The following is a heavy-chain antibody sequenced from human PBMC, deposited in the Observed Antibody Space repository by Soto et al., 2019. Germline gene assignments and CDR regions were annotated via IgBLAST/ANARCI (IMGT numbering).Heavy chain of an antibody. J-gene: IGHJ6*02. CDR3: ARATYYYGSGSYYYYYYGMDV. CDR2: IYYSGST. Sequence: PSETLSLTCTVSGGSISSYYWSWIRQPPGKGLEWIGYIYYSGSTNYNPSLKSRVTISVDTSKNQFSLKLNSVTAADTAVYYCARATYYYGSGSYYYYYYGMDVWGQGTTVTVSS. CDR1: GGSISSYY. D-gene: IGHD3-10*01. V-gene: IGHV4-59*01.